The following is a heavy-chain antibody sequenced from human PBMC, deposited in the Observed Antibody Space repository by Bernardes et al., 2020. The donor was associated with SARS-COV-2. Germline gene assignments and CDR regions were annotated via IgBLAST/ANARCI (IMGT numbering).Heavy chain of an antibody. CDR3: AKAIATMGYYIDH. D-gene: IGHD2-21*01. J-gene: IGHJ4*02. V-gene: IGHV3-30*18. Sequence: GGSLRLSCAASGFSFSYYGMHWVRQAPGKGLEWVTIISDDGNKKRYADSVQGRFTISRDNSKKTVYLQMNNLRNEDTAVYYCAKAIATMGYYIDHWGQGTLVTVSS. CDR1: GFSFSYYG. CDR2: ISDDGNKK.